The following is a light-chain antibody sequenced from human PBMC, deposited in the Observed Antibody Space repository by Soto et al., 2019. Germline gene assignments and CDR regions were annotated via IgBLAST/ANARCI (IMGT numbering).Light chain of an antibody. CDR1: NSNIGSNN. CDR2: NKS. J-gene: IGLJ3*02. Sequence: QSVLTQPASASGTPGQRITISCSGSNSNIGSNNVNWYQQLPGTAPKVLIYNKSQRPSGVPDRFSGSKSGTSASLAISGLQAEDEADYHCASWDDTINGWVFGGGTKLTVL. V-gene: IGLV1-44*01. CDR3: ASWDDTINGWV.